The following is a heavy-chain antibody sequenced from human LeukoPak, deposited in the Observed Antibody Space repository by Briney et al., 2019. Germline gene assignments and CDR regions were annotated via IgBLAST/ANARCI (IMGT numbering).Heavy chain of an antibody. CDR2: INHSGST. D-gene: IGHD6-13*01. Sequence: PGGSLRLSCAASGFTFSSYWMSWVRQPPGKGLEWIGEINHSGSTNYNPSLKSRVTISVDTSKNQFSLKLSSVTAADTAVYYCARGRWSFDYWGQGTLVTVSS. CDR1: GFTFSSYW. V-gene: IGHV4-34*01. J-gene: IGHJ4*02. CDR3: ARGRWSFDY.